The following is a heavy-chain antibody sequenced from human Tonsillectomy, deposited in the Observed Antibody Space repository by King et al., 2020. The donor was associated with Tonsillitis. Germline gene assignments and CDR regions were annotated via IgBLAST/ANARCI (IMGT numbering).Heavy chain of an antibody. CDR1: GYTFTSYG. V-gene: IGHV1-18*04. CDR3: ARTERHYYYYYGMDV. J-gene: IGHJ6*02. D-gene: IGHD1-1*01. Sequence: VQLVESGAEVKKPGASVKVSCKASGYTFTSYGINWVRQAPGQGLEWMGWISTYNGNTNYAQKLQGRVTMTTDTSTSTAYMELRSLRSDDTAVCYCARTERHYYYYYGMDVWGQGTTVTVSS. CDR2: ISTYNGNT.